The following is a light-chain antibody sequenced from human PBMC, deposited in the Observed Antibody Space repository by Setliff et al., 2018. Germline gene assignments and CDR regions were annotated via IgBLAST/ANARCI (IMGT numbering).Light chain of an antibody. CDR1: SSDVGGYNY. CDR3: CSYAGSYTYV. CDR2: DVS. V-gene: IGLV2-11*01. J-gene: IGLJ1*01. Sequence: QSVLTQPRSVSGSPGQSVTISCTRTSSDVGGYNYVSWYQQHPGKAPKVMIYDVSKRPSGVPDRFSGSKSGNTASLTISGLQAEDEAEYYCCSYAGSYTYVFGTGTKVTVL.